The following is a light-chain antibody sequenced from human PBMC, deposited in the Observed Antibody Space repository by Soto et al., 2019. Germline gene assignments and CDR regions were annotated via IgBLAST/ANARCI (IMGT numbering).Light chain of an antibody. CDR1: QDISDY. CDR3: QQYDNLPLS. Sequence: DIQMTQSPSSLAASVGDRVTITCQASQDISDYVNWYQQKPGKAPKLLIYDGSILETGVPSRFSGSGSGTDLTFTISNLQPEDIATYYCQQYDNLPLSFGGGTKVEIK. V-gene: IGKV1-33*01. J-gene: IGKJ4*01. CDR2: DGS.